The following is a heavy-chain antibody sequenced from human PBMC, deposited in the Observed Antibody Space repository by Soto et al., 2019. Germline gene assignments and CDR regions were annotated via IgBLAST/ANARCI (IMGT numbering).Heavy chain of an antibody. CDR2: IYYSGST. Sequence: PSGTLSLTCTVSGGSISTRGYYWSWIRQHPGKGLEWIGYIYYSGSTYYNPSLKSRVTLSVDTSKNQFSLKLISVTAADTAVYYCARVGEIIGDYRGKGTLVTVS. CDR1: GGSISTRGYY. CDR3: ARVGEIIGDY. J-gene: IGHJ4*02. D-gene: IGHD3-10*01. V-gene: IGHV4-31*03.